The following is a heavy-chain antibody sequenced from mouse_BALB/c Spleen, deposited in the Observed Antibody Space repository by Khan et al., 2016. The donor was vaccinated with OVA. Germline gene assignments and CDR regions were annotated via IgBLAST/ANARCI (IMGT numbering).Heavy chain of an antibody. Sequence: EVQLQESGPELVKPGASVKISCKASGYSFTGYFMNWVMQSHGKSLEWIGRINPHIGETFYNQKFKGKATLTVDESSSTAHMELRSLVSEDSAVYYCARIYRSDFDYWGQGTTLTVSS. CDR1: GYSFTGYF. D-gene: IGHD1-1*01. V-gene: IGHV1-20*02. CDR2: INPHIGET. J-gene: IGHJ2*01. CDR3: ARIYRSDFDY.